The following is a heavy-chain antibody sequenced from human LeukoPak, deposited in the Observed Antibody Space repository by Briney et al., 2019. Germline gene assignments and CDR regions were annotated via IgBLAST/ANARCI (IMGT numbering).Heavy chain of an antibody. CDR2: ISGSGGST. D-gene: IGHD3-22*01. V-gene: IGHV3-23*01. CDR3: AKGGSYYYDNSGYFDY. CDR1: GFTFSSYA. J-gene: IGHJ4*02. Sequence: PGGSLRLSCAASGFTFSSYAMSWVRQAPGKGLEWVSAISGSGGSTYYADSVRGRFTISRDNSKNTLSLQMKSLRAGDTAVYYCAKGGSYYYDNSGYFDYWGQGTLATVSS.